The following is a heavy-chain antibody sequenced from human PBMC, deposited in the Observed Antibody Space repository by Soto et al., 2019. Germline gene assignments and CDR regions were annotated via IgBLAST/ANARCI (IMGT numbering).Heavy chain of an antibody. D-gene: IGHD6-6*01. CDR1: GGSVSSGSYY. CDR3: ASSFSSSSGGMDV. V-gene: IGHV4-61*01. J-gene: IGHJ6*02. Sequence: SETLSLTCTVSGGSVSSGSYYWSWIRQPPGKGLEWIGYIYYSGSTNYNPSLKSRVTISVDTSKNQFSLKLSSVTAADTAVYYCASSFSSSSGGMDVWGQGTTVTVSS. CDR2: IYYSGST.